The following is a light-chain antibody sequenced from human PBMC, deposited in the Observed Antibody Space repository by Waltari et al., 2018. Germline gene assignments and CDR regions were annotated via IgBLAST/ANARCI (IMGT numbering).Light chain of an antibody. CDR2: KNN. CDR1: YSNIGRNA. V-gene: IGLV1-44*01. Sequence: QSVLTQPPSASGTPGQRVTIPCSGSYSNIGRNAINWFQHLPGTAPKLLIYKNNQRPSGVPARFSGSKSGTSASLAISGLQSEDEADYYCAAWDDSLNGHVVFGGGTKLTVL. CDR3: AAWDDSLNGHVV. J-gene: IGLJ2*01.